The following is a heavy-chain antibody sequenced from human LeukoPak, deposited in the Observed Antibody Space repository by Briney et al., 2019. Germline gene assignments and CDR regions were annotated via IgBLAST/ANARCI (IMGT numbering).Heavy chain of an antibody. CDR3: ARGVNSAIDW. J-gene: IGHJ4*02. Sequence: GGSLRLSCAASDFTFSGYWMNWVLQAPGKGLEWVANINADGRDTYYVNSVRGRFTISRDNADNSLYLQMNSLRGDDTAVYFCARGVNSAIDWWGQGTLVTVSS. D-gene: IGHD3-10*01. V-gene: IGHV3-7*01. CDR2: INADGRDT. CDR1: DFTFSGYW.